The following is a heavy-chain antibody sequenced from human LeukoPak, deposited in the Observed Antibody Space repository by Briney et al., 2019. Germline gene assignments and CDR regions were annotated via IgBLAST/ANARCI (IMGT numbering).Heavy chain of an antibody. Sequence: GWSLRLSCAASGFTFSDYYMSWLRQAPGKGLEWVAVISYDGSNKYYADSVKGRFTISRDNSKNTLYLQMNSLRDEDAAVYYCAVGYSYGPDAFDIWGQGTMVTVSS. CDR1: GFTFSDYY. D-gene: IGHD5-18*01. CDR3: AVGYSYGPDAFDI. V-gene: IGHV3-30*03. J-gene: IGHJ3*02. CDR2: ISYDGSNK.